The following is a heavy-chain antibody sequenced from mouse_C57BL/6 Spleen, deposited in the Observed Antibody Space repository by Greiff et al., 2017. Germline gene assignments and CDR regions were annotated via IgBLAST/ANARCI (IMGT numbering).Heavy chain of an antibody. CDR2: IDPSDSYT. CDR3: ARWTTVVVDY. J-gene: IGHJ2*01. D-gene: IGHD1-1*01. V-gene: IGHV1-50*01. CDR1: GYTFTSYW. Sequence: QVQLQQSGAELVKPGASVKLSCKASGYTFTSYWMQWVKQRPGQGLEWIGEIDPSDSYTNYNQKFKGKATLTVDTSSSTAYMQLSSLTSEDSAVYYCARWTTVVVDYWGQGTTLTVSS.